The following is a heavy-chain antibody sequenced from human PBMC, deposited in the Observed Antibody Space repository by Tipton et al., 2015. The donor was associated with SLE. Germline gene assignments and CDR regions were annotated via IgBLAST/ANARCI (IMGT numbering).Heavy chain of an antibody. Sequence: TLSLTCTVSGGSVSSKSYYWGWIRQPAGKGLEWIGSIYYSGSTYYNPSLKSRVAISIDTSKNQFSLKLNSLTAADTAVYYCGRGGDPDYFDFWGQGTQVTVSS. D-gene: IGHD2-21*01. V-gene: IGHV4-39*07. CDR1: GGSVSSKSYY. CDR2: IYYSGST. J-gene: IGHJ4*02. CDR3: GRGGDPDYFDF.